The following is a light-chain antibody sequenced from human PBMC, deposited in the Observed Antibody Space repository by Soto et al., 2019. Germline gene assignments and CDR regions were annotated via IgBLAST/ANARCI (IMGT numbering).Light chain of an antibody. CDR2: GAS. J-gene: IGKJ5*01. Sequence: EFVLTHSPGSLTLSPGERTTLSCRASQTVRNNYLAWYQQKPGQAPRLLIYGASSRATGIPDRFRGSGSGTDFTLTINRLEPEDFALYHCQQYGSSPITFGQGTRLEI. CDR1: QTVRNNY. V-gene: IGKV3-20*01. CDR3: QQYGSSPIT.